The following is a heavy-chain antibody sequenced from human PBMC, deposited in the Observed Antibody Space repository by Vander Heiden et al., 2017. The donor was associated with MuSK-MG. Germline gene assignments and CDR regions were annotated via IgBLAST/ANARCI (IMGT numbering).Heavy chain of an antibody. CDR3: ARDKGLDDAFDI. CDR1: GGPFTGYY. CDR2: IYTSGTT. Sequence: QVQLQQSGPGLVRPSETLSLTCTVSGGPFTGYYWNWIRQPAGKQLEWIGRIYTSGTTKYNPSLKSRVAMSVDTSTNQLFLKLRYVKAADTAVYYCARDKGLDDAFDIWGQGTVLTVSS. J-gene: IGHJ3*02. V-gene: IGHV4-4*07.